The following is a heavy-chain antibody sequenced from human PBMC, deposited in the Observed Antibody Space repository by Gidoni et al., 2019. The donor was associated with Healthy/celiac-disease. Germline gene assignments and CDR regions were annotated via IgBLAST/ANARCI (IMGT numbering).Heavy chain of an antibody. CDR3: ASRLGPYSSSWYDQPFDY. D-gene: IGHD6-13*01. CDR1: GFTFSSDG. CDR2: IWYDGSNK. J-gene: IGHJ4*02. Sequence: QVQLVESGGGVVQPGRSLRLSCAASGFTFSSDGMHWVRQAPGKGLEWVAVIWYDGSNKYYADSVKGRFTISRDNSKNTLYLQMNSLRAEDTAVYYCASRLGPYSSSWYDQPFDYWGQGTLVTVSS. V-gene: IGHV3-33*01.